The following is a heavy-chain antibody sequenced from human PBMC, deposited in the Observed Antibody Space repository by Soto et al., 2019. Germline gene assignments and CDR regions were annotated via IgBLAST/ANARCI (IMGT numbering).Heavy chain of an antibody. V-gene: IGHV1-3*01. J-gene: IGHJ4*02. D-gene: IGHD6-19*01. CDR1: GYNCTTYV. CDR3: ARGYTSGWTFDF. Sequence: QVQLVQSGAEVKQPGASASVSCKASGYNCTTYVVHWLRQAPGQGPEWMGWINCGSGNTVYSQKFQGRVTFTRDTSARIVPIDLNSLTSGDTAVYYCARGYTSGWTFDFWGRGTLGTVAS. CDR2: INCGSGNT.